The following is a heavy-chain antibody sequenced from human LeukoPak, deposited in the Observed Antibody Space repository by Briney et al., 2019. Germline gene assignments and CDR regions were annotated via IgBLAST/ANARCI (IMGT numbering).Heavy chain of an antibody. D-gene: IGHD6-13*01. CDR3: TRGEAAAGFDY. Sequence: GASVKVSCKASGYTFTSYDINWVRQATGQGLEWMGWMNPNSGNSGYAQKFQGRVTITRNTSISTAYMELSSLRSEDTAVYYCTRGEAAAGFDYWGQGTLVTVSS. CDR1: GYTFTSYD. J-gene: IGHJ4*02. CDR2: MNPNSGNS. V-gene: IGHV1-8*03.